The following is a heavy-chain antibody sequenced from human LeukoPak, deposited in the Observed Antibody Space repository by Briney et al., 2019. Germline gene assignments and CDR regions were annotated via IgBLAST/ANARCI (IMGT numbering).Heavy chain of an antibody. Sequence: SETLSLTCAVYGGSFSGYTWAGFPRPPGKGLKGLGEINHSGSTNYNPSLKSRVTISVDTSKNQFSLKLSSVTAADTAVYYCARKPGGYYYYYMDVWGKGTTVTVSS. CDR3: ARKPGGYYYYYMDV. V-gene: IGHV4-34*01. CDR1: GGSFSGYT. D-gene: IGHD1-14*01. CDR2: INHSGST. J-gene: IGHJ6*03.